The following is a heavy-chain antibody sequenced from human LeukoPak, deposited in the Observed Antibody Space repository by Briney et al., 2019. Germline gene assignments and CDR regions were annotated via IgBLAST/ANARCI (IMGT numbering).Heavy chain of an antibody. CDR3: ARLWDYGDFQNAFDI. V-gene: IGHV3-48*01. CDR1: GFTFSSYS. J-gene: IGHJ3*02. CDR2: ISTSSSTI. D-gene: IGHD4-17*01. Sequence: GGSLRLSCAASGFTFSSYSMNWVRQAPGKGLEWVSYISTSSSTIYYADSVKGRFTISRDDAKISLFLQMNSLRAEDTAVYYCARLWDYGDFQNAFDIWGQGTTVTVS.